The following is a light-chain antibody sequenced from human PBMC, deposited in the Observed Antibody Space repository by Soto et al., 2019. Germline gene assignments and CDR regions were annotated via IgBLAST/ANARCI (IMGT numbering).Light chain of an antibody. J-gene: IGKJ2*01. V-gene: IGKV1-5*03. CDR2: KAS. CDR3: QQYYGSPYT. CDR1: QSINIW. Sequence: DIQLTQSPSTLSASVGDRVTITCRASQSINIWLAWYQQKPGKAPKLLMYKASSLEGGVPSTFSGRGSGTEFTLTISSLQPDDFANYYCQQYYGSPYTVGQGTKLEI.